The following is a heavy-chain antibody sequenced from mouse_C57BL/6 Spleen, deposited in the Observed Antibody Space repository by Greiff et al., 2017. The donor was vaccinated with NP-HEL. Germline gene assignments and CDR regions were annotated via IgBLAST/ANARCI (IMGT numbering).Heavy chain of an antibody. CDR3: ARMVTTGYFDV. Sequence: VQLQQSGPGLVAPSQSLSITCTVSGFSLTSYGVDWVRQSPGKGLEWLGVIWGVGSTNYNSALKSRLSISKDNSKSQVFLKMNSLQTDDTAMYYCARMVTTGYFDVWGTGTTVTVSS. V-gene: IGHV2-6*01. CDR2: IWGVGST. CDR1: GFSLTSYG. D-gene: IGHD2-3*01. J-gene: IGHJ1*03.